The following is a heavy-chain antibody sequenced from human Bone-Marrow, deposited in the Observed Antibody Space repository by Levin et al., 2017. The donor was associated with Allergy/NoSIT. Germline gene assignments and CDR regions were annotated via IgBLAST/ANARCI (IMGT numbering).Heavy chain of an antibody. CDR1: GFSFSSYS. CDR2: ISSSSNYI. V-gene: IGHV3-21*01. CDR3: AKRVEPTNMNYFDP. Sequence: PGGSLRLSCAASGFSFSSYSLNWVRQAPGKGLEWISSISSSSNYIYYADSVKGRFTISRDNAKKSLYLQMNSLRAEDTAVYYCAKRVEPTNMNYFDPWGQGTLVTVSS. J-gene: IGHJ5*02. D-gene: IGHD2-2*01.